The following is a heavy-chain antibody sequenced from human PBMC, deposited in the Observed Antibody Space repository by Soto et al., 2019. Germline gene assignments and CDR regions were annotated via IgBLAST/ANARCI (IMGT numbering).Heavy chain of an antibody. D-gene: IGHD3-22*01. V-gene: IGHV1-69*06. CDR3: APNYDSSAA. CDR2: IIPIFGTA. Sequence: QVQLVQSGAEVKKPGSSVKVSCKASGGTFSRYAISWVRQAPGQGPEWMGGIIPIFGTAKYAQKFQGRVTTTSDKSTSTAYVELTRLSSEDTAVYYCAPNYDSSAAWGQGTLVTVSS. CDR1: GGTFSRYA. J-gene: IGHJ5*02.